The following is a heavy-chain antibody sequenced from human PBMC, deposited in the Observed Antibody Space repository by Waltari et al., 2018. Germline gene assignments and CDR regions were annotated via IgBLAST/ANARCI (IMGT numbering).Heavy chain of an antibody. V-gene: IGHV4-34*01. D-gene: IGHD3-10*01. CDR1: GASLRGYF. CDR3: ARVGDYHGSGRFGLDV. Sequence: QVQLQQWGAGLLKPSETLSLPCAVYGASLRGYFWSWIRQSPGKGLEWIGQINRDGSNKFNPSLKSRVAMSVDTIKSQISLRLSSVTAADAAVYYCARVGDYHGSGRFGLDVWGQGTRVTVSS. J-gene: IGHJ6*02. CDR2: INRDGSN.